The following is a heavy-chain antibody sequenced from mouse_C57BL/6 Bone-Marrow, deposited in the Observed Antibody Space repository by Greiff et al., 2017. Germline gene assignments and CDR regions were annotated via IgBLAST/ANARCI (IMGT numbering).Heavy chain of an antibody. D-gene: IGHD1-1*01. CDR2: IDPSDSYT. V-gene: IGHV1-50*01. CDR1: GYTFTSYW. J-gene: IGHJ2*01. Sequence: QVQLQQSGAELVKPGASVKLSCKASGYTFTSYWMQWVKQRPGQGLEWIGEIDPSDSYTNYNQKFKGKATLTVDTSSSTAYMQLSSLTSEDSAVYYCAREGYYYGSPYFDYWGKGTTLTVSS. CDR3: AREGYYYGSPYFDY.